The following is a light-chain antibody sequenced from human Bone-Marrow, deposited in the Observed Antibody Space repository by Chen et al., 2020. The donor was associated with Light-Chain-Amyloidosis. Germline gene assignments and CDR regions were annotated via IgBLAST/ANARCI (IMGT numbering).Light chain of an antibody. Sequence: NFMLTHPHSVSESPGKTVIISCTRSSGSMATNSVQWYQQRPGSSPTTVIYEDDQRPSGVPDRFSGSIDRSANSASLTISGLKTEDEADYYCQSYQGSSQGVFGGGTKLTVL. CDR1: SGSMATNS. CDR3: QSYQGSSQGV. CDR2: EDD. J-gene: IGLJ3*02. V-gene: IGLV6-57*01.